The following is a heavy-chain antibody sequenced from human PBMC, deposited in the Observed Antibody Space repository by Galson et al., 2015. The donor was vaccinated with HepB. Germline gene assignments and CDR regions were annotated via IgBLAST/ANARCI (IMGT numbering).Heavy chain of an antibody. D-gene: IGHD2-2*02. CDR2: INPSGGST. V-gene: IGHV1-46*01. J-gene: IGHJ1*01. Sequence: SVKVSCKASGYTFTSYYMHWVRQAPGQGLEWMGIINPSGGSTSYAQKFEARLTITRDTSTSTVYMELSSLRSEDTAVYYCASLGYGSRTTCYSAYFHYWGQGTPVTVSA. CDR3: ASLGYGSRTTCYSAYFHY. CDR1: GYTFTSYY.